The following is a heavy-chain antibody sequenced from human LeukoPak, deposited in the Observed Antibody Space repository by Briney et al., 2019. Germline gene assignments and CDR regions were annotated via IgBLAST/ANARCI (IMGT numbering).Heavy chain of an antibody. CDR2: IYHSGST. CDR3: ARGGRHADAFDV. CDR1: GGSISSGGYS. V-gene: IGHV4-30-2*01. Sequence: SETLSLTCAVSGGSISSGGYSWSWIRQPPGKGLEWIGYIYHSGSTYYNPSLKSRVTISVDRSKNQFSLKLSSVTAADTAVYYCARGGRHADAFDVWGQGTMVTVSS. J-gene: IGHJ3*01.